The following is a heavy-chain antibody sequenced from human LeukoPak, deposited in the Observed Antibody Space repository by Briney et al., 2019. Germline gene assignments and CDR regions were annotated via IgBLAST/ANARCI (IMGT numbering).Heavy chain of an antibody. V-gene: IGHV1-69*05. CDR3: ARHPTLSSAWYTWFDP. D-gene: IGHD6-19*01. J-gene: IGHJ5*02. CDR1: GGTFSSYA. CDR2: IIPIFGTA. Sequence: GASVKVSCKASGGTFSSYAISWVRQAPEQGLEWMGGIIPIFGTANYAQKFQGRVTITTDESTSTAYMELSSLRSEDTAVYYCARHPTLSSAWYTWFDPGAREPWSPSPQ.